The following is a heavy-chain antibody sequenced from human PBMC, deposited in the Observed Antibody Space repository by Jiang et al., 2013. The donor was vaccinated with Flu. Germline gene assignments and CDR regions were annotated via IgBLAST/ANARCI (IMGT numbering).Heavy chain of an antibody. D-gene: IGHD3-22*01. V-gene: IGHV4-59*01. CDR3: AKERRDYHSSGYYHFYYGMDV. Sequence: LLKPSETLSLTCTVSGASTNTFYWNWIRQSPGKGLEWIGYIQNSGSTNYNPSLKSRVTISVDTSKKEVSLRLSSVTAADTAVYYCAKERRDYHSSGYYHFYYGMDVVGQRDHGHRLL. CDR2: IQNSGST. J-gene: IGHJ6*04. CDR1: GASTNTFY.